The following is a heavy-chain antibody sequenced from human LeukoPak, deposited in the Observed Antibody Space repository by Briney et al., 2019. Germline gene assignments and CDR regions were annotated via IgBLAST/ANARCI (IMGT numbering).Heavy chain of an antibody. Sequence: PGGSLRLSCAASGFTFSSYEMNWVRQAPGKGLEWVSYISSGGSTYYADSVKGRFTISRDNSKNTLYLQMYSLRAEDTAVYYCAKGASYYYYYGMDVWGQGTTVTVSS. CDR1: GFTFSSYE. J-gene: IGHJ6*02. V-gene: IGHV3-23*01. CDR2: ISSGGST. CDR3: AKGASYYYYYGMDV.